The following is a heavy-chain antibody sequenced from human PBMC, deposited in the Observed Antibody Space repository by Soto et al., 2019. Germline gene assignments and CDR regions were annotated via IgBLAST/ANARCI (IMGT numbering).Heavy chain of an antibody. D-gene: IGHD3-3*01. J-gene: IGHJ6*02. V-gene: IGHV4-34*01. Sequence: SETLSLTCGVYGGSFSGYYWIWIRQPPGKGLEWIGEINHSGSTNYNPSLKSRVTISVDTSKNQFSLKLSSVTAADTAVYYCARGKLRITIFGVVIPYYYYGMDVWGQGTTVTVSS. CDR1: GGSFSGYY. CDR2: INHSGST. CDR3: ARGKLRITIFGVVIPYYYYGMDV.